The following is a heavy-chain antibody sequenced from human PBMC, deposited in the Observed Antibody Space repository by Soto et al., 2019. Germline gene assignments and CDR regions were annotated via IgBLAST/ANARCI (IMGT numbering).Heavy chain of an antibody. CDR3: ATEIAAAGNLYYFDH. J-gene: IGHJ4*02. D-gene: IGHD6-13*01. CDR2: IYYSGST. V-gene: IGHV4-30-4*01. Sequence: QVQLQESGPGLVKPSQTLSLTCTVSGGSISSGDYYWSWIRQPPGKGLEWIGYIYYSGSTYYNPSLKSRVTISVDPSKNQFARKLSAVTAADTAVYYGATEIAAAGNLYYFDHWGQGTLVTVSS. CDR1: GGSISSGDYY.